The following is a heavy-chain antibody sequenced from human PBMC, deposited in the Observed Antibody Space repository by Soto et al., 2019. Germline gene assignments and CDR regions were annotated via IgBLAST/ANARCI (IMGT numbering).Heavy chain of an antibody. CDR1: GFMFKSYV. D-gene: IGHD3-16*01. CDR2: TSYNGNDK. CDR3: ARWGTTGGFDL. J-gene: IGHJ4*02. V-gene: IGHV3-30*19. Sequence: QLQLVESGGGVVQPGTSLRLSCTASGFMFKSYVMHSVRQAPGKGLEWVALTSYNGNDKYYGDSVKGRFTVSRDNSKNTLHLQMDSLRPEDTALYYCARWGTTGGFDLWGQGNLVSVSS.